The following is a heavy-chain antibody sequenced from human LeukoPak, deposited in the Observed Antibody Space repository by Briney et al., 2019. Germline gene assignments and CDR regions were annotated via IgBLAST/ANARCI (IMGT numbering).Heavy chain of an antibody. CDR2: SDPKSGAT. V-gene: IGHV1-2*02. J-gene: IGHJ4*02. CDR1: GYTFTSYY. CDR3: ARENTVTPAYFDY. D-gene: IGHD4-17*01. Sequence: ASVKVSCKTSGYTFTSYYIHWLRQAPGQRFEWMGWSDPKSGATKYEHFQGRVTMTRDTSISTAYMELSRLTSDDTAVYYCARENTVTPAYFDYWGQGTLVTVSS.